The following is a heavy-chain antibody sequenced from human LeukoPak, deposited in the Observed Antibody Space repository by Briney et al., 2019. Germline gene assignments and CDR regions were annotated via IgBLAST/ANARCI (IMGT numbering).Heavy chain of an antibody. J-gene: IGHJ6*02. Sequence: VASVKVSCKASGYTFTSYYMHWVRQAPGQGLEWMGWMNPNSGNTGYAQKFQGRVTMTRNTSISTAYMELSSLRSEDTAVYYCAREVGDGMDVWGQGTTVTVSS. D-gene: IGHD3-16*01. CDR3: AREVGDGMDV. V-gene: IGHV1-8*02. CDR1: GYTFTSYY. CDR2: MNPNSGNT.